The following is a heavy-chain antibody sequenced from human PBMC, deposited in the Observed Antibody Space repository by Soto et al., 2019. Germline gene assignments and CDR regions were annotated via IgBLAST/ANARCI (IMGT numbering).Heavy chain of an antibody. V-gene: IGHV4-59*01. CDR3: ARDRSTYGGGGTGEVKENWFDP. J-gene: IGHJ5*02. CDR2: AYYSGDT. D-gene: IGHD2-8*01. Sequence: PSETLSLTCSVSGGSISRYYWSWIRQPPGKGLEWIGYAYYSGDTGYNPSLKSRVTMAVDTSKSQVSLKLSSLTAADTAVYYCARDRSTYGGGGTGEVKENWFDPWGQGALVTVSS. CDR1: GGSISRYY.